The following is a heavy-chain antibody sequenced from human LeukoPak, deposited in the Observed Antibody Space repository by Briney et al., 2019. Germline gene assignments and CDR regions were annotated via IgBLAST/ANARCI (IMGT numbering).Heavy chain of an antibody. CDR3: ARADSSSFSGWTF. D-gene: IGHD6-13*01. CDR2: IKQDGSEK. J-gene: IGHJ4*02. Sequence: GGSLRLSCAASGFTFSSYWMSWVRQAPGKGLEWVANIKQDGSEKYYVDSVKGRFTISRDNAKNSLYLQMNSLRAEDTAVYYCARADSSSFSGWTFWGQGTLVTVSS. CDR1: GFTFSSYW. V-gene: IGHV3-7*03.